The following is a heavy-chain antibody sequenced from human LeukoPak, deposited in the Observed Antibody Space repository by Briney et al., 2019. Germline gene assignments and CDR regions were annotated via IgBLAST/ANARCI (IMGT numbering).Heavy chain of an antibody. CDR1: GGSFSGYH. D-gene: IGHD3-3*01. V-gene: IGHV4-34*01. J-gene: IGHJ3*02. CDR3: ARAARDYDFWSGYSGAFDI. CDR2: INHNGST. Sequence: SETLSLTCAVYGGSFSGYHWSWIRQPPGRGQEWLGEINHNGSTNYNPSLKSRVTISVDTSKNKFSLKLSSVTAADTAVYYGARAARDYDFWSGYSGAFDIWGQGTMVTVSS.